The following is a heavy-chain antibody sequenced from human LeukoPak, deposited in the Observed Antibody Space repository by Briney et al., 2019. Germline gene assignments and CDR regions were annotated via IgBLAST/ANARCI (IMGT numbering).Heavy chain of an antibody. CDR2: ISSSSSYI. Sequence: PGGSLRLSCAASEFTFSSYSMNWVRQAPGKGLEWVSSISSSSSYIYYADSVKGRFTISRDNAKNSLYLQMNSLRAEDTAVYYCARDIDGYKWNASDICGQGTMVTVSS. D-gene: IGHD5-24*01. J-gene: IGHJ3*02. CDR1: EFTFSSYS. CDR3: ARDIDGYKWNASDI. V-gene: IGHV3-21*01.